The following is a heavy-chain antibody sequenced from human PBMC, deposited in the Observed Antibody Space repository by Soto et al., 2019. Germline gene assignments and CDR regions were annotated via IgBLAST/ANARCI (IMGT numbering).Heavy chain of an antibody. D-gene: IGHD3-10*01. CDR2: IYHSGST. Sequence: PSETLSLTCAVSGGSISSSNWWSWVRQPPGKGLEWIGEIYHSGSTNYNPSLKSRVTISVDKSKNQFSLKLSSVTAADTAVYYCARLAYYYGSGSYYNNYYYGMDVWGQGTTVTVS. CDR1: GGSISSSNW. J-gene: IGHJ6*02. V-gene: IGHV4-4*02. CDR3: ARLAYYYGSGSYYNNYYYGMDV.